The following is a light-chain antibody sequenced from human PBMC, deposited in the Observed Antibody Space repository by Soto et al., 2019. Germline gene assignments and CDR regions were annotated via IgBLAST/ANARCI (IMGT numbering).Light chain of an antibody. J-gene: IGKJ3*01. CDR3: QQSYSTPFT. Sequence: DIQMTQSPSSLSAFVGDRVTITCRASQTINYYLNWYQQRPGKAPQLLIYGASSLQTGVPSRFSGSGSVTVFTLTISSLQREDFATYFCQQSYSTPFTFGPGTNVDLK. CDR1: QTINYY. CDR2: GAS. V-gene: IGKV1-39*01.